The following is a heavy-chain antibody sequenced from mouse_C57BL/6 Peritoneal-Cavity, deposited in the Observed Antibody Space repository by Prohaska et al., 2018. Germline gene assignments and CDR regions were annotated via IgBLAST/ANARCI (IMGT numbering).Heavy chain of an antibody. CDR1: GYAFSSSW. Sequence: ASLKISCKASGYAFSSSWMNWVKQRPGQGLAWIGRIYPGEGDTNYNGKFKGKATLTADKSSSTAYMQLSSLTSEDSAVYFCAREYYYGSSYNFDVWGTGTTVTVSS. J-gene: IGHJ1*03. CDR2: IYPGEGDT. D-gene: IGHD1-1*01. CDR3: AREYYYGSSYNFDV. V-gene: IGHV1-82*01.